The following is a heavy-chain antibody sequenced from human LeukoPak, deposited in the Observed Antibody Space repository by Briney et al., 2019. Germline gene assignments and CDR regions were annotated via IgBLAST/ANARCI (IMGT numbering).Heavy chain of an antibody. Sequence: SETLSLTCVVSGGSFSGYYWSWIRQPPGKGLEWIGEINHGGRTNYSPSLKSRVTISVDTSKNQFSLKLTSVTAADTAVYYCASGPGGSALFNWGQGTLVTVSS. CDR2: INHGGRT. D-gene: IGHD4-23*01. CDR1: GGSFSGYY. CDR3: ASGPGGSALFN. V-gene: IGHV4-34*01. J-gene: IGHJ4*02.